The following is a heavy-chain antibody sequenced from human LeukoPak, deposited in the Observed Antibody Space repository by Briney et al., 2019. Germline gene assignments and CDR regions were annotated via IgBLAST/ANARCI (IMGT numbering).Heavy chain of an antibody. J-gene: IGHJ5*02. CDR1: GFTFSSYW. CDR2: VDADGSTT. V-gene: IGHV3-74*01. Sequence: GGSLRLSCAASGFTFSSYWMYWVRQAPGKGLVWVSRVDADGSTTIYADSVKGRFTISRDNGINTVYLQMNSLRAEDTAVYYCARGFDGYPFGWWFDPWGQGTLVTVSS. D-gene: IGHD5-24*01. CDR3: ARGFDGYPFGWWFDP.